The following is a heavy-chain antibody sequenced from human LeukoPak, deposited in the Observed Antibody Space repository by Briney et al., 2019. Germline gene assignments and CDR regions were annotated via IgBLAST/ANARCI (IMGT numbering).Heavy chain of an antibody. V-gene: IGHV3-30*18. J-gene: IGHJ6*02. Sequence: GGSLRLSCAASGFTFSSYGMHWVRQAPGKGLEWVAVISFDGNNKFYADSVKGRFTVSRDKSKNTLYLQMNSLSAEDTAVYYRAKDRHISSWPHYYYGMDVWGQGTTVTVSS. CDR3: AKDRHISSWPHYYYGMDV. CDR2: ISFDGNNK. CDR1: GFTFSSYG. D-gene: IGHD6-13*01.